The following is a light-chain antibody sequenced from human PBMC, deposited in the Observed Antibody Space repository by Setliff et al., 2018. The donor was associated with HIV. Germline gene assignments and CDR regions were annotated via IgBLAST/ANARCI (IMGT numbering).Light chain of an antibody. J-gene: IGLJ1*01. CDR2: DVT. CDR1: SSDVGSYNY. CDR3: SSYTSANTWV. V-gene: IGLV2-11*01. Sequence: QSALTQPRSVSGSPGQSVTISCTGTSSDVGSYNYVSWYQQHPGKAPKLMISDVTTRPSGVPDRFSGSKSGNTASLTISRLRAEDEADYYCSSYTSANTWVFGTGTKVTVL.